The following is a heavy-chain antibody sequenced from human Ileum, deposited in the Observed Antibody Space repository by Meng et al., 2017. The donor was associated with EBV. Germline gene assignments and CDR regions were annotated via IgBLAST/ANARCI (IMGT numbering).Heavy chain of an antibody. CDR2: IYYSGRT. CDR1: GGPINSSSYY. Sequence: QLQLQESGPGLVKPSATLSLTGTVSGGPINSSSYYWGWIRQPPGKGLEWIGSIYYSGRTYYNPSLKSRVTISVDTSKNQFSLKLSSVTAADTAVYYCARPIAAAGWFDPWGQGTLVTVSS. CDR3: ARPIAAAGWFDP. J-gene: IGHJ5*02. V-gene: IGHV4-39*01. D-gene: IGHD6-13*01.